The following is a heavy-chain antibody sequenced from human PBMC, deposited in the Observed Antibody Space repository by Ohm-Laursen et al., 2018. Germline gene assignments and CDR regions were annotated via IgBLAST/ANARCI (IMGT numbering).Heavy chain of an antibody. CDR2: IYTSGST. J-gene: IGHJ3*02. CDR3: ARDLSALGGSYPDAFDI. CDR1: GGSISSYY. Sequence: TLSLTCTVSGGSISSYYWSWIRQPAGKGLEWIGRIYTSGSTNYNPSLKSRVTMSVDTSKNQFSLKLSSVTAADTAVYYCARDLSALGGSYPDAFDIWGQGTMVTVSS. D-gene: IGHD1-26*01. V-gene: IGHV4-4*07.